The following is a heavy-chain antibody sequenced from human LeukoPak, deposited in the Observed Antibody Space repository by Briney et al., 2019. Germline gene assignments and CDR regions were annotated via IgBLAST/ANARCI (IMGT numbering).Heavy chain of an antibody. J-gene: IGHJ3*02. CDR1: GGTFSSYA. V-gene: IGHV1-69*05. Sequence: SVKVSCKASGGTFSSYAISWVRQAPGQGLEWMGGIIPIFGTANYAQKFQGRVTITTDESTSTAYMELSSLRSEDTAVYYCARPHSNYDNPSHDAFDIWGQGTLVTVSS. D-gene: IGHD4-11*01. CDR2: IIPIFGTA. CDR3: ARPHSNYDNPSHDAFDI.